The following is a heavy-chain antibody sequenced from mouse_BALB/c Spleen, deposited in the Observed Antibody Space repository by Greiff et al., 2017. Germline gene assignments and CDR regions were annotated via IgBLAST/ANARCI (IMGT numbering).Heavy chain of an antibody. CDR2: IWAGGST. CDR1: GFSLTSYG. J-gene: IGHJ1*01. CDR3: ARGGYRYDYWYFDV. Sequence: VKLMESGPGLVAPSQSLSITCTVSGFSLTSYGVHWVRQPPGKGLEWLGVIWAGGSTNYNSALMSRLSISKDNSKSQVFLKMNSLQTDDTAMYYCARGGYRYDYWYFDVWGAGTTVTVSS. V-gene: IGHV2-9*02. D-gene: IGHD2-14*01.